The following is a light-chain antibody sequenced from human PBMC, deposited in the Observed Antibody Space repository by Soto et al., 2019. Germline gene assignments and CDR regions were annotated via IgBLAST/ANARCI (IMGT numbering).Light chain of an antibody. V-gene: IGLV1-51*01. J-gene: IGLJ2*01. CDR2: DND. CDR1: SSNIGNNY. CDR3: ATWDRSLSVGV. Sequence: QSVLTQPPSVSAAPGQKVTISCSGSSSNIGNNYVFWYQQLPGTAPKLLIYDNDKRPSGIPDRFSGSKSGTSATLGITGLQTVDEADYYCATWDRSLSVGVFGGGTKVTVL.